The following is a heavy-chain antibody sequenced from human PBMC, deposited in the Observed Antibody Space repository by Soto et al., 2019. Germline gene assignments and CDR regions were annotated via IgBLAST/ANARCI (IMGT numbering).Heavy chain of an antibody. CDR3: ARVHVMVVAGSTFDY. J-gene: IGHJ4*01. Sequence: SETLSLTCTVSGYSISSGSYWVWIRQPPGKGPEWIASIYHGGTTFYNPSLKSRITISVDTSNNQFSLKLTSVTAADTAVYYCARVHVMVVAGSTFDYWGHGTLVTVSS. CDR1: GYSISSGSY. D-gene: IGHD6-19*01. CDR2: IYHGGTT. V-gene: IGHV4-38-2*02.